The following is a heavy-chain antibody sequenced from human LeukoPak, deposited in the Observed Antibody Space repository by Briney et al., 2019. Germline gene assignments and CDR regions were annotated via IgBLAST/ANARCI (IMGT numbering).Heavy chain of an antibody. CDR3: ASGYWGSGY. CDR2: INHRGST. Sequence: SETLSLTCAVYGGSFSGYYWSWIRQPPGKGLEWIGEINHRGSTNYNPSLKSRVTISVDTSKNQFSLKLSSVTAADTAVYYCASGYWGSGYWGQGTLVTVSS. J-gene: IGHJ4*02. D-gene: IGHD3-16*01. CDR1: GGSFSGYY. V-gene: IGHV4-34*01.